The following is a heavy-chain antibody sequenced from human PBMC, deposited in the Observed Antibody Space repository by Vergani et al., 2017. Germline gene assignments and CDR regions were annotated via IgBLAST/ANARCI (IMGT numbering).Heavy chain of an antibody. CDR3: ARAGARVEMATMEWARFDH. V-gene: IGHV1-46*01. Sequence: QVQLVQSGAEVKKPGASVKVSCKASGYTFTSYYMHWVRQAPGQGLEWMGIIKPSGGSTSYAQKFQGRVTMTRDTSTSTVNRELSSLSSEDTAVYYCARAGARVEMATMEWARFDHWGQGTLVTVSS. J-gene: IGHJ5*02. CDR2: IKPSGGST. CDR1: GYTFTSYY. D-gene: IGHD5-24*01.